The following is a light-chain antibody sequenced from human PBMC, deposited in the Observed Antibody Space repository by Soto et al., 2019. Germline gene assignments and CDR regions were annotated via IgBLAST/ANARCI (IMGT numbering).Light chain of an antibody. Sequence: DIQMTQSPSTLSAAVGYRVTVTCRASQTIGSWLDWYQQKPGGAPKLLIFDASSLESGVPSRFSGNGSGKEFTLTISGLQPDDFASYYCQQYNSYSGMFGQGTKVDIK. J-gene: IGKJ1*01. V-gene: IGKV1-5*01. CDR3: QQYNSYSGM. CDR2: DAS. CDR1: QTIGSW.